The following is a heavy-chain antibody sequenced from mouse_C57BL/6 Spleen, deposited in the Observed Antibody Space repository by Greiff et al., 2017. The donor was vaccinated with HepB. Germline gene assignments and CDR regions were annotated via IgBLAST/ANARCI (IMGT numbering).Heavy chain of an antibody. CDR3: ARGGQLRP. V-gene: IGHV1-54*01. CDR2: INPGSGGT. Sequence: QVQLQQSGAELVRPGTSVKVSCKASGYAFTNYLIEWVKQRPGQGLEWIGVINPGSGGTNYNEKFKGKATLTADKSSSTAYMQLSSLTSEDSAVYFCARGGQLRPWGQGTTLTVSS. D-gene: IGHD3-2*02. CDR1: GYAFTNYL. J-gene: IGHJ2*01.